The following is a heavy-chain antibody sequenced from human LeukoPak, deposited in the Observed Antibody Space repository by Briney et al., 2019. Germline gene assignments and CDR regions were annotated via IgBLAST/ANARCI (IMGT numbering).Heavy chain of an antibody. CDR2: ISGSGGST. D-gene: IGHD4-17*01. CDR1: GFTFSSYA. V-gene: IGHV3-23*01. J-gene: IGHJ4*02. Sequence: GGSLRLSCAASGFTFSSYAMSWVRQAPGKGLEWVSAISGSGGSTYYADSVKGRFTISRDNSKNTLYLQMNSLRAEDTAVYYCARDDYGDPNHDYWGQGTLVTDSS. CDR3: ARDDYGDPNHDY.